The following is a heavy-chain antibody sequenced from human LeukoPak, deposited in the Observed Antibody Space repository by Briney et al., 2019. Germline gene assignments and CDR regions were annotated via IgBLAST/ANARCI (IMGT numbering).Heavy chain of an antibody. V-gene: IGHV3-30-3*01. CDR1: GFTFSRYA. D-gene: IGHD1-26*01. Sequence: PGGSLRLSCAASGFTFSRYAMHWVCQAPGKGLEWVAVISYDGSNKYYADSVKGRFTISRDNSKSTLYLQLNSLRAEDTAVYYCATASGTYTSTYWGQGTLVTVSS. CDR3: ATASGTYTSTY. CDR2: ISYDGSNK. J-gene: IGHJ4*02.